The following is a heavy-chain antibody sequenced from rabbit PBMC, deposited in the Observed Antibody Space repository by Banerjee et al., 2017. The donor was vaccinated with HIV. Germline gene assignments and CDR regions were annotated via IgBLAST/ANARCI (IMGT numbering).Heavy chain of an antibody. J-gene: IGHJ4*01. D-gene: IGHD4-1*01. Sequence: QEQLEESGGGLVKPGGTLTLTCKASGIDFSTYYYICWVRQAPGKGLEWIACIYAGSSGATYYSSWVNGRFTISKTSSTTVALQMTSLTAADTATYLCARDLAGVIGWNFNLWGPGTLVT. CDR3: ARDLAGVIGWNFNL. V-gene: IGHV1S45*01. CDR2: IYAGSSGAT. CDR1: GIDFSTYYY.